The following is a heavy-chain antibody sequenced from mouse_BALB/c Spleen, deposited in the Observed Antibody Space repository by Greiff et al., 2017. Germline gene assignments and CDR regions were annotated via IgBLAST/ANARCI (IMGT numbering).Heavy chain of an antibody. V-gene: IGHV1S126*01. CDR2: IDPSDSET. Sequence: VQLVESGPQLVRPGASVKISCKASGYSFTSYWMHWVKQRPGQGLEWIGMIDPSDSETRLNQKFKDKATLTVDKSSSTAYMQLSSPTSEDSAVYYCARGGAHYYFDYWGQGTTLTVSS. CDR3: ARGGAHYYFDY. J-gene: IGHJ2*01. CDR1: GYSFTSYW.